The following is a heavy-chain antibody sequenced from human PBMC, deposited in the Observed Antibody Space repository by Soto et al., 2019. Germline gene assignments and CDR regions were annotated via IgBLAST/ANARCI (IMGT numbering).Heavy chain of an antibody. CDR3: ASERSAEYFEF. CDR1: GGTFSSHG. Sequence: QVQLVQSGTVVQRRGSSVKVSCQASGGTFSSHGMAWVRQAPGQGLEWMGGIIPTFGTPTYAPKFQGRVTITADKSTNTGYLELISLRSEDTGVYYCASERSAEYFEFGGQGTMITVSS. D-gene: IGHD1-26*01. CDR2: IIPTFGTP. J-gene: IGHJ4*02. V-gene: IGHV1-69*06.